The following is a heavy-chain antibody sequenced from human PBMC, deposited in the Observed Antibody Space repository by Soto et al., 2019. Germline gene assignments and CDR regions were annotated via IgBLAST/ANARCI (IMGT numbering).Heavy chain of an antibody. CDR1: GGSVSSSHYY. D-gene: IGHD4-17*01. CDR2: VFYSGNT. J-gene: IGHJ6*02. CDR3: AREGALLYGGNPDYYYTVGV. Sequence: SETLSLTSSLSGGSVSSSHYYWGWIRQTPHKDLEWVGSVFYSGNTYSNPSLKSRVNINVDTSKNQFSLKLSSVTAADTAVYYCAREGALLYGGNPDYYYTVGVWGQGTTVT. V-gene: IGHV4-39*02.